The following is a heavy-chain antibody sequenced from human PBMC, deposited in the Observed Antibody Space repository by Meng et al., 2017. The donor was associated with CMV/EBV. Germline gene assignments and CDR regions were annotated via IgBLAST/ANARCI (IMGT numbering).Heavy chain of an antibody. CDR1: GGTFSSYT. CDR2: IIPILGIA. CDR3: ARDQGYCSSTSCTVGDFDY. D-gene: IGHD2-2*01. V-gene: IGHV1-69*04. J-gene: IGHJ4*02. Sequence: SVKVSCKASGGTFSSYTISWVRQAPGQGLEWMGRIIPILGIANYAQKFQGRVTITADKSTSTAYMELSSLRSEDTAVYYCARDQGYCSSTSCTVGDFDYWGQGTLVTAPQ.